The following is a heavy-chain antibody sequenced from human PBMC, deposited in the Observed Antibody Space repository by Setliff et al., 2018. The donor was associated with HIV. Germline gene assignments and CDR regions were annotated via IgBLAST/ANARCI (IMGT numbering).Heavy chain of an antibody. CDR2: IYYSGST. J-gene: IGHJ6*03. V-gene: IGHV4-59*08. CDR1: GGSISSYY. Sequence: SETLSLTCTVSGGSISSYYWSWIRQPPGKGLEWIGYIYYSGSTNYNPSLKSRVTISVDTSKNQFSLKLSSVTAADTAVYYCARRAPYPPWAYYYYYMDVWGKGTTVTVSS. CDR3: ARRAPYPPWAYYYYYMDV. D-gene: IGHD3-16*01.